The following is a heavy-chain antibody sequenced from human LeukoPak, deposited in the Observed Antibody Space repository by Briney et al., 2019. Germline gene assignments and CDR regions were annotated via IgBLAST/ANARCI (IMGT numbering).Heavy chain of an antibody. CDR3: SRGYQRLVHNWFDP. V-gene: IGHV1-2*02. Sequence: ASVKVSCKTSRYTFTDYYLHWLRPAPGQGLEWMGWINPDTGGSFYAQKFQGRVTMTRDMSINTPYMELNRLSFDDAAVYYCSRGYQRLVHNWFDPWGQGTLVTVSS. J-gene: IGHJ5*02. D-gene: IGHD2-2*01. CDR2: INPDTGGS. CDR1: RYTFTDYY.